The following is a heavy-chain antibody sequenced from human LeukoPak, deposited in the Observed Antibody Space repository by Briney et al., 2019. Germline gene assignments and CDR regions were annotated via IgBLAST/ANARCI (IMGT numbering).Heavy chain of an antibody. CDR2: ISGSGSTI. V-gene: IGHV3-11*04. Sequence: GGSLRLSCAASGFTFSGYYMSWIRQAPGKGLEWVSYISGSGSTIYYADSVKGRFTLSRDNAKNSLYLQMNSLRSEDTAVYYCARVPGYCSGGSCPEDYWGQGTLVTVSS. J-gene: IGHJ4*02. CDR3: ARVPGYCSGGSCPEDY. D-gene: IGHD2-15*01. CDR1: GFTFSGYY.